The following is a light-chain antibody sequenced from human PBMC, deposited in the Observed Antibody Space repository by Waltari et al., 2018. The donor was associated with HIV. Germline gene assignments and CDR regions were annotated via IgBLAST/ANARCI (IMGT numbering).Light chain of an antibody. CDR3: AAWDDSLNVV. Sequence: QSVLTQPPSASGTPGQRVTISCSGSSSNIGSDTVNWYQQLPGTAPNLLIYSNNQRPSGVPDRFSVSKSGTSASLAISGLQSEDEADYYCAAWDDSLNVVFGGGTKLTVL. J-gene: IGLJ2*01. CDR2: SNN. CDR1: SSNIGSDT. V-gene: IGLV1-44*01.